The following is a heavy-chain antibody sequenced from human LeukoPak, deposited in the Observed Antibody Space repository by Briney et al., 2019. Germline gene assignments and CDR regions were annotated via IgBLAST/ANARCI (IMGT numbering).Heavy chain of an antibody. CDR3: ANSSSWYGYFDY. V-gene: IGHV3-23*01. D-gene: IGHD6-13*01. J-gene: IGHJ4*02. Sequence: GALRLSCLTSGFTFSTNAMSWVRQAPGKGLEWISGISGSGASTYYADSVTGRFTISRDNSRNTLYLQMNSLRGDDTAVYYCANSSSWYGYFDYWGQGTLVTVSS. CDR2: ISGSGAST. CDR1: GFTFSTNA.